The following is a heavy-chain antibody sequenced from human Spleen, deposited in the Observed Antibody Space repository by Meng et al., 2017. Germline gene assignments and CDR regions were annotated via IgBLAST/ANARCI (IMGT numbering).Heavy chain of an antibody. D-gene: IGHD6-19*01. CDR3: AGGTGWLVDS. CDR1: RFTFSDFY. Sequence: GGSLRLSCAASRFTFSDFYMSWIRQAPGKGLEWVSYISSSGSTLYYADSVKGRFTISRDNAKNSLYLQMNVLTAEDTAVYYCAGGTGWLVDSWGQGTLVTVSS. J-gene: IGHJ4*02. CDR2: ISSSGSTL. V-gene: IGHV3-11*04.